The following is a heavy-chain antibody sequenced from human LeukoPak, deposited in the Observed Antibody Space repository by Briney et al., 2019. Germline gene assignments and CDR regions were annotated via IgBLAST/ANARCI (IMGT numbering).Heavy chain of an antibody. J-gene: IGHJ1*01. Sequence: SETLSLTCTVSGGSISSSSYYWGWIRQPPGKGLEWIGSIHYSGTTYYNPSLKSRVTISVDTPKNQFSLKLSSVTAADTAVYYCARLYGTSSLYFQNWGQGTLVTVSS. CDR1: GGSISSSSYY. V-gene: IGHV4-39*01. D-gene: IGHD6-6*01. CDR3: ARLYGTSSLYFQN. CDR2: IHYSGTT.